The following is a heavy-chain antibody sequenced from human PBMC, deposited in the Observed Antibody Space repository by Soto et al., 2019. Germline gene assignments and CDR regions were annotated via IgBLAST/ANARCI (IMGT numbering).Heavy chain of an antibody. CDR2: IWYDGSNK. J-gene: IGHJ4*02. V-gene: IGHV3-33*01. Sequence: QVQLVESGGGVVQPGRSLRLSCAASGFTFSSYGMHWVRQAPGKGLEWVAVIWYDGSNKYYADSVKGRFTISRDNSKNTLYLQMNSLRAEDTAVYYCARDANDYDFWSGFGGGDYWGQGTLVTVSS. CDR1: GFTFSSYG. D-gene: IGHD3-3*01. CDR3: ARDANDYDFWSGFGGGDY.